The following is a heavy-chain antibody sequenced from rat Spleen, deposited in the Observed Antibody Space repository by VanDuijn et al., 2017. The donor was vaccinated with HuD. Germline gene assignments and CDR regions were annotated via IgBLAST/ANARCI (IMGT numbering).Heavy chain of an antibody. J-gene: IGHJ2*01. CDR2: IWSGGNT. V-gene: IGHV2-13*01. CDR1: GFSLSSYG. D-gene: IGHD1-12*02. Sequence: QVQLKESGPGLVQPSQTLSLTCTVSGFSLSSYGVIWVRQSPGKGLEWMAVIWSGGNTDYNSALKSRLSISRDTSKSQVFLKVNSLKTEDTGIYYCTRNYAYYYDGSYHGGFDYWGQGVMVTVSS. CDR3: TRNYAYYYDGSYHGGFDY.